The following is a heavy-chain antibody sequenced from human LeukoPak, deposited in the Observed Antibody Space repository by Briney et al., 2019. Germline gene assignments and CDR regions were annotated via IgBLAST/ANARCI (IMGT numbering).Heavy chain of an antibody. D-gene: IGHD6-13*01. CDR1: GFTFDDYG. CDR2: INWNGGST. CDR3: ARDKIGVSRD. J-gene: IGHJ3*01. Sequence: GGSLRLPCAASGFTFDDYGMSWVRQAPGKGLEWVSGINWNGGSTGYADSVKGRFTISSDNAKNSLYLQMNSLRAEDTALYYCARDKIGVSRDWGQGTMVTVSS. V-gene: IGHV3-20*04.